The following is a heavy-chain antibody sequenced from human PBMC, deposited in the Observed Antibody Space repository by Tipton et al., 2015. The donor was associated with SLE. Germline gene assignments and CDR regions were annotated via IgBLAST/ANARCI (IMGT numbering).Heavy chain of an antibody. J-gene: IGHJ3*02. V-gene: IGHV3-53*04. CDR2: IYSGGST. CDR3: ARGASDHAFDI. Sequence: SLRLSCAASGFTVSSNYMSWVRQAPGKGLEWVSVIYSGGSTYYADSVKGRFTISRHNSKNALYLQMNSLRAEDTAVYYCARGASDHAFDIWGQGTMVTVSS. CDR1: GFTVSSNY.